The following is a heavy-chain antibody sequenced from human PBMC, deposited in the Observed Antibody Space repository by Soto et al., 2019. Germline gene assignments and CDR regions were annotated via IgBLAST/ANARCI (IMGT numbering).Heavy chain of an antibody. J-gene: IGHJ4*02. Sequence: PSETLSLTCTVSGGSISSSSYYWGWIRQPPGKGLEWIGSIYYSGSTYYNPSLKSRVTISVDTSKNQFSLKLSSVTAADTAVYYCARKYYDILTGYYALDYWGQGTLVTVSS. CDR2: IYYSGST. V-gene: IGHV4-39*01. D-gene: IGHD3-9*01. CDR1: GGSISSSSYY. CDR3: ARKYYDILTGYYALDY.